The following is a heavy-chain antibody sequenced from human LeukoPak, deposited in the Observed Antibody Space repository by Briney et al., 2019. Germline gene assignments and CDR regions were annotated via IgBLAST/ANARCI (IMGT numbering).Heavy chain of an antibody. CDR2: IIAMFGTA. D-gene: IGHD1-1*01. V-gene: IGHV1-69*05. Sequence: SVKVSCEASGGTFISYVISWVRQARGQRLEWVGRIIAMFGTANYAQKFRGGDTITTEESTSTAYMGMSSLRYADTVVFIFVREHWNDVTEGLEVYWGQGTLDSVSS. CDR3: VREHWNDVTEGLEVY. CDR1: GGTFISYV. J-gene: IGHJ4*02.